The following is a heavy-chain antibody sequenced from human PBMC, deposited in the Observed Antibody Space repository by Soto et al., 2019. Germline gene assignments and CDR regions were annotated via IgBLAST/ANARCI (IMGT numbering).Heavy chain of an antibody. CDR3: ARAGPDILNAYSLED. CDR2: INPSGGST. J-gene: IGHJ4*02. V-gene: IGHV1-46*03. D-gene: IGHD3-9*01. Sequence: ASVKVSCKASGYTFTAYYMHWVRQAPGQGLEWMGIINPSGGSTSYAQKFQGRVTMTRDTSTSTFYMELSSLRSGDTAVYYCARAGPDILNAYSLEDWGQGTRVTVSS. CDR1: GYTFTAYY.